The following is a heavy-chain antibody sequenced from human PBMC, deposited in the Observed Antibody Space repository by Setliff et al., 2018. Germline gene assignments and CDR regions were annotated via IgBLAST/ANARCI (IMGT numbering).Heavy chain of an antibody. CDR2: INVSGGST. J-gene: IGHJ3*02. CDR3: ARDLNRWFGEFAFDI. D-gene: IGHD3-10*01. V-gene: IGHV1-46*01. Sequence: GASVKVSCKASGYTFTRYYMYWVRQAPGQGLEWMGIINVSGGSTSYAQKFQGRVTMTRDTSTSTIYMELASLTSEDTAVYYCARDLNRWFGEFAFDIWGQGTMVTVSS. CDR1: GYTFTRYY.